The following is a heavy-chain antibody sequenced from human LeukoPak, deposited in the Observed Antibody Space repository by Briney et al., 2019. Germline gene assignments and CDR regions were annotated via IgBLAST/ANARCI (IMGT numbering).Heavy chain of an antibody. V-gene: IGHV3-15*01. J-gene: IGHJ3*02. CDR3: TTPYYDFWSGYVGAFDI. CDR2: IKSKTDGGTT. D-gene: IGHD3-3*01. Sequence: GGSLRLSCAASGFTSSNAWMSWVRQAPGKGLEWVGRIKSKTDGGTTDYAAPVKGRFTISRDDSKNTLYLQMNSLKTEDTAVYYCTTPYYDFWSGYVGAFDIWGQGTMVTVSS. CDR1: GFTSSNAW.